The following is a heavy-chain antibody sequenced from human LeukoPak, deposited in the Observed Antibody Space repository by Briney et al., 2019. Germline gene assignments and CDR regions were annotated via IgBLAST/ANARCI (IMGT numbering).Heavy chain of an antibody. V-gene: IGHV3-64*01. D-gene: IGHD3-22*01. CDR3: ARTYYYDSSGYYLDY. Sequence: PGGSLRLSCAASGFTFSSYAMHWVRQAPGKGLEYVSAISSNGGGTYYANSVKGRFTISRDNSKNTLYLQMGSLRAEDMAVYYCARTYYYDSSGYYLDYWGQGTLVTVSS. CDR1: GFTFSSYA. CDR2: ISSNGGGT. J-gene: IGHJ4*02.